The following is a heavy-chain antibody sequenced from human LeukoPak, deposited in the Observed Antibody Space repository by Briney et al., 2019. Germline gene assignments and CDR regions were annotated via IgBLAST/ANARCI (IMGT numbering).Heavy chain of an antibody. Sequence: SGPALVKPTQTLTLTCTFSGFSLSTSGMCVSWIRQPPGKALEWLARIDWADDKYYSTSLKTRLTISKDTSKNQVVLIMTNMDPVDTATYYCARMEGYYGSGTPRAFDMWGQGTMVTVSS. D-gene: IGHD3-10*01. J-gene: IGHJ3*02. CDR2: IDWADDK. CDR3: ARMEGYYGSGTPRAFDM. CDR1: GFSLSTSGMC. V-gene: IGHV2-70*11.